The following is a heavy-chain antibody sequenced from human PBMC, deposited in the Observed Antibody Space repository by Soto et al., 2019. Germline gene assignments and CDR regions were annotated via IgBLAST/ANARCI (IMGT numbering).Heavy chain of an antibody. CDR1: GFTFSNYA. CDR3: ARGGENSYGSVDH. D-gene: IGHD5-18*01. Sequence: QVQLLESGGGVVQPGRSLRLSCAASGFTFSNYAVHWVRQAPGKGLEWVAVISYDGSNQYYADSVKGRFTISRDNSKKALFVQMNSLRTEDTAVYYCARGGENSYGSVDHWGQGTLVTVSS. V-gene: IGHV3-30*04. CDR2: ISYDGSNQ. J-gene: IGHJ4*02.